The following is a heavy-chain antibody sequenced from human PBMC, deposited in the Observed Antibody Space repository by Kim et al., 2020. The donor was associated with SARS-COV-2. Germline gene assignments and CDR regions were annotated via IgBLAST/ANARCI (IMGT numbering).Heavy chain of an antibody. CDR2: IWYDGSNK. V-gene: IGHV3-33*01. J-gene: IGHJ6*02. CDR3: ARGHWSGGWCGMDV. Sequence: GGSLRLSCAASGFTFSSYGMHWVRQAPGKGLEWVAVIWYDGSNKYYADSVKGRFTISRDNSKNTLYLQMNSLRAEDTAVYYCARGHWSGGWCGMDVWGQGTTVTVSS. CDR1: GFTFSSYG. D-gene: IGHD2-15*01.